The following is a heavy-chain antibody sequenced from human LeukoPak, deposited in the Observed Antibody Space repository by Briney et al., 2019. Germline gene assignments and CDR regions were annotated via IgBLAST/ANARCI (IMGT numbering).Heavy chain of an antibody. D-gene: IGHD3-10*01. CDR2: INHSGST. J-gene: IGHJ4*02. Sequence: SETLSLTCAVYGGSFSGYYWSWIRQPPGKGLEWIGEINHSGSTNYNPSLKSRVTMSVDTSKNQFSLKLSSVTAADTAVYYCARYSRSSQYFDSWGQGTLVTVSS. V-gene: IGHV4-34*10. CDR1: GGSFSGYY. CDR3: ARYSRSSQYFDS.